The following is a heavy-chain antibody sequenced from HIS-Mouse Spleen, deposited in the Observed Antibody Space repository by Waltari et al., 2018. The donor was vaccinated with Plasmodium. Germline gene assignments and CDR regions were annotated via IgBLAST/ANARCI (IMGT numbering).Heavy chain of an antibody. D-gene: IGHD6-13*01. CDR2: IKEDGSEK. V-gene: IGHV3-7*01. CDR1: GFTFSSYW. J-gene: IGHJ2*01. Sequence: EVQLVESGGGLVQPGGSLRLSCAASGFTFSSYWMSWFRQAPGKGLEGVANIKEDGSEKYYVDSGKGRFTISRDNAKNSLYLQMNSLRAEDTAVYYCASSWYWYFDLWGRGTLVTVSS. CDR3: ASSWYWYFDL.